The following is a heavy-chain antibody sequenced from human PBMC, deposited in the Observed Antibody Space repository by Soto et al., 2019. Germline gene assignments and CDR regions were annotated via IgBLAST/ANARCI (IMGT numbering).Heavy chain of an antibody. D-gene: IGHD2-15*01. J-gene: IGHJ4*02. CDR2: IYYSGST. CDR1: GGSISSGGYY. Sequence: QVQLQESGPGLVKPSQTLSLTCTVSGGSISSGGYYWSWIRQHPGKGLEWIGYIYYSGSTYYNPSLKSRVTISVDTSKNQFSLKLSSLTAADTAVYYCARSSCSGGSCYPDYWGQGTLVTVSS. V-gene: IGHV4-31*03. CDR3: ARSSCSGGSCYPDY.